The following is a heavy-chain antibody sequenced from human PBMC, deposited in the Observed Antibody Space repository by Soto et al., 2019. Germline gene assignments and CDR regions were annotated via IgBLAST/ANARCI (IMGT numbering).Heavy chain of an antibody. Sequence: ASVKVSCKTSGYTFTNYAIHWVRQAPAQRLEWVGWINSGNGNTKYSQTFQGRVTITRDTSASTAYMELSSLRSEDTAVYYCARVGQRGGMAVWGQGTTVTVSS. CDR3: ARVGQRGGMAV. V-gene: IGHV1-3*01. J-gene: IGHJ6*02. CDR1: GYTFTNYA. D-gene: IGHD6-25*01. CDR2: INSGNGNT.